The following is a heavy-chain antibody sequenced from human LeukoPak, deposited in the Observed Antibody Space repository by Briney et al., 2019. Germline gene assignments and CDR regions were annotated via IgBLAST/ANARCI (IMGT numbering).Heavy chain of an antibody. CDR3: AKKIGGYYDSSGYYLDV. CDR2: ISGSGGST. J-gene: IGHJ6*02. CDR1: GFTFSSYA. Sequence: GASLRLSCAASGFTFSSYAMSWVRQAPGKGLEWVSAISGSGGSTYYADSVKGRFTISRDNSKNTLYLQMSSLRAEDTAVYYCAKKIGGYYDSSGYYLDVWGQGTTVTVSS. V-gene: IGHV3-23*01. D-gene: IGHD3-22*01.